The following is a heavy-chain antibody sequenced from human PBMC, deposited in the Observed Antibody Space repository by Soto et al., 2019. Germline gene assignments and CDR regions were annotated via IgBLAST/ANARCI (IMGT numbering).Heavy chain of an antibody. CDR1: GYTFTSYG. J-gene: IGHJ3*02. D-gene: IGHD2-2*01. V-gene: IGHV1-18*01. CDR2: ISAYDGRS. CDR3: ARRREYYGFDI. Sequence: ASVKVSCKTSGYTFTSYGISWVRQAPGQRLERMGWISAYDGRSNYAQILQGRVTMTTDTSTTTAYMELRSLRSDDTAVYYCARRREYYGFDIWGQGTRVTVSS.